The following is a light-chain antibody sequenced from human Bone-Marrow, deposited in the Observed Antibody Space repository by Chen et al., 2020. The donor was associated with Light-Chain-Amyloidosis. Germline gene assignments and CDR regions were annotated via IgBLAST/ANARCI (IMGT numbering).Light chain of an antibody. CDR1: SGSIATNY. Sequence: NFMLTHPHSVSESPGKTVNISCTRSSGSIATNYVQWYQQPPGSSPTTVIYEDDQRPSGVPERFSGSIDRSSNSASLTISGLKTEDEADYYCQSYQGSSQGVFGGGTKLTVL. V-gene: IGLV6-57*01. J-gene: IGLJ3*02. CDR2: EDD. CDR3: QSYQGSSQGV.